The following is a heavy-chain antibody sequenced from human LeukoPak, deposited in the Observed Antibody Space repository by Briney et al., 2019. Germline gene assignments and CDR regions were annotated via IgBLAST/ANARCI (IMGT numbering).Heavy chain of an antibody. CDR1: GFTFSSYA. CDR3: AKEVDGAFDY. V-gene: IGHV3-23*01. D-gene: IGHD2-15*01. J-gene: IGHJ4*02. Sequence: PGGSLRLSCAASGFTFSSYAMNWVRQAPGKGLEWVSGISDSGRSTYYADSVKGRFTISRDNSRNTLYLQMNSLRGEDTAVYYCAKEVDGAFDYWGQGTLVTVSS. CDR2: ISDSGRST.